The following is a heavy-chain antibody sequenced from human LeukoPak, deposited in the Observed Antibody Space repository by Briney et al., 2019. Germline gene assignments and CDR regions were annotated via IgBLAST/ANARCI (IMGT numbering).Heavy chain of an antibody. Sequence: GGSLRLSCAASGFTFSSYAMSWVRQAPGKGLEWVSAISGSGGSTYYADSVKGRFTISRDNSKNTLYLQMNSLRAEDTAVYYCAKGYDHYDDGGYYSRPDAFDLWGQGTMVTVSS. CDR1: GFTFSSYA. CDR3: AKGYDHYDDGGYYSRPDAFDL. J-gene: IGHJ3*01. V-gene: IGHV3-23*01. CDR2: ISGSGGST. D-gene: IGHD3-22*01.